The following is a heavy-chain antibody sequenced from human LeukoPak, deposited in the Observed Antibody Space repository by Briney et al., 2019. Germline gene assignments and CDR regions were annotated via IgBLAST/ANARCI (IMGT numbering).Heavy chain of an antibody. Sequence: GSLRLSCAASGFTFSSYAMSWVRQPPGKGLEWIGEINHSGSTNYNPSLKSRVTISVDTSKNQFSLKLSSVTAADTAVYYCARLTTVKAFDIWGQGTMVTVSS. V-gene: IGHV4-34*01. CDR2: INHSGST. D-gene: IGHD4-17*01. CDR3: ARLTTVKAFDI. CDR1: GFTFSSYA. J-gene: IGHJ3*02.